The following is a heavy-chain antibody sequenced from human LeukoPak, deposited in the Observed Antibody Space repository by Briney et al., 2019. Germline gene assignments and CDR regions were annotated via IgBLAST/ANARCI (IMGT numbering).Heavy chain of an antibody. CDR2: IKQDGSEK. V-gene: IGHV3-7*01. CDR3: AGVNSYGSGSSGFDY. CDR1: GFTFSSYW. D-gene: IGHD3-10*01. J-gene: IGHJ4*02. Sequence: PGGSLRLSCAASGFTFSSYWMSWVRQAPGKGLEWVANIKQDGSEKYYVDSVKGRFTISRDNAKNSLYLQMNSLRAEDTAVYYCAGVNSYGSGSSGFDYWGQGTLVTVAS.